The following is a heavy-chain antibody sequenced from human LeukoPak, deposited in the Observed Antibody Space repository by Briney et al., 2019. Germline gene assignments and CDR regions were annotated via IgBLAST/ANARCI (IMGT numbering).Heavy chain of an antibody. CDR3: ARVKPGSAALDY. J-gene: IGHJ4*02. D-gene: IGHD3-10*01. CDR1: GFTFSSYS. Sequence: GGSLRLSCAASGFTFSSYSMNWVRQAPGKGLEWVSSISSSSSYIYYADSVKGRFTISRDNAKNTLYLQMNSLRAEDTAVYYCARVKPGSAALDYWGQGTLVTVSS. CDR2: ISSSSSYI. V-gene: IGHV3-21*04.